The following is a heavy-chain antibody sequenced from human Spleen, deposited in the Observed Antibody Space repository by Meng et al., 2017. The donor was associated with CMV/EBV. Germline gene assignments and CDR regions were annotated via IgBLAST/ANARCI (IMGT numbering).Heavy chain of an antibody. CDR3: SRFSDFWSGYQN. J-gene: IGHJ4*02. D-gene: IGHD3-3*01. CDR1: GLIVSSNY. CDR2: IYSAGSA. V-gene: IGHV3-66*02. Sequence: ESLKISCAASGLIVSSNYMSWVRKAPGKGLEWVSIIYSAGSAYYADSVKGRFTISRDNSKNTLYLQMNSLTADDTAVYYCSRFSDFWSGYQNWGQGTLVTVSS.